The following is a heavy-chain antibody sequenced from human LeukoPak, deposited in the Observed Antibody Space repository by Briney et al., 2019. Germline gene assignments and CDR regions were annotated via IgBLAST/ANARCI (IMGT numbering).Heavy chain of an antibody. Sequence: SETLSLTCTVSGGSISYSSYYWGWIRQPPGKGLEWIGYIYYSGSTNYNPSLKSRVTISVDTSKNQFSLKLSSVTAADTAVYYCARAVAGIHYYYYYYMDVWGKGTTVTVSS. CDR3: ARAVAGIHYYYYYYMDV. V-gene: IGHV4-61*05. D-gene: IGHD6-19*01. CDR2: IYYSGST. J-gene: IGHJ6*03. CDR1: GGSISYSSYY.